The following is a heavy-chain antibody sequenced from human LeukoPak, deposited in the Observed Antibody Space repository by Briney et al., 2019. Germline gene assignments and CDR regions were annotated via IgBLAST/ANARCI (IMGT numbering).Heavy chain of an antibody. D-gene: IGHD3-16*01. CDR2: IYYSGSS. CDR3: AKHGGQVTNDAFDI. V-gene: IGHV4-59*08. Sequence: SETLSLTCTVPSGPVSTYYWSWLRQPPGKVLEWIGYIYYSGSSNYNPSLKSRVTISVDTSKNQFSLKLSSVTAADTAVYYCAKHGGQVTNDAFDIWGQGTMVTVSS. J-gene: IGHJ3*02. CDR1: SGPVSTYY.